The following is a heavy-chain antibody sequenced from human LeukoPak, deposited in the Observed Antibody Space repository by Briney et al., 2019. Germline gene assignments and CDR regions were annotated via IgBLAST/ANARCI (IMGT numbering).Heavy chain of an antibody. CDR3: ARNNLEWLLSGSSDI. J-gene: IGHJ3*02. CDR2: IYHSGST. D-gene: IGHD3-3*01. V-gene: IGHV4-30-2*01. CDR1: GGSISSGDYY. Sequence: PSETLSLTCTVSGGSISSGDYYWSWIRQPPGKGLEWIGYIYHSGSTYYNPSLKSRVTISVDRSKNQFSLKLSSVTAADTAVYYCARNNLEWLLSGSSDIWGQGTMVTVSS.